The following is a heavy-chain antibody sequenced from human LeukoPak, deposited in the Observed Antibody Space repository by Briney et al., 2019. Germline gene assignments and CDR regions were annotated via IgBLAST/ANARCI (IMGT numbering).Heavy chain of an antibody. CDR2: IYHSGST. D-gene: IGHD3-10*01. J-gene: IGHJ4*02. CDR3: ARDYTSYYYGSGSSYYFEY. CDR1: GGSISSSNW. V-gene: IGHV4-4*02. Sequence: SGTLSLTCAVSGGSISSSNWWSWVRQPAGKGLEWIGEIYHSGSTNYNPSLKSRVTISVDKSKNQFSLKLSSVTAADTAVYYCARDYTSYYYGSGSSYYFEYWGQGTLVTVSS.